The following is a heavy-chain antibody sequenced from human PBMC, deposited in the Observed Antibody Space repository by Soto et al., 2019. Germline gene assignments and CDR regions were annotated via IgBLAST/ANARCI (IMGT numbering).Heavy chain of an antibody. Sequence: SGPTLVNPTQTLTLTCTFSGFSLSTSGVGVGWIRQPPGKALEWLALIYWNDDKRYSPSLKSRLTITKDTSKNQVVLTMTNMDPVDTATYYCAHRGAGYSSSWLTIGRDYFDYWGQGTLVTV. CDR1: GFSLSTSGVG. J-gene: IGHJ4*02. CDR3: AHRGAGYSSSWLTIGRDYFDY. CDR2: IYWNDDK. D-gene: IGHD6-13*01. V-gene: IGHV2-5*01.